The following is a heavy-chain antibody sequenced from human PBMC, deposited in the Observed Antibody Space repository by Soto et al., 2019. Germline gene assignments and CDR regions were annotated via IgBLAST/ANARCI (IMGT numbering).Heavy chain of an antibody. Sequence: PSETLSLTCTVSGCSISSGGYYWSWIRQHPGKGLEWIGYIYYSGSTYYNPSLKSRVTISVDTSKNQFSLKLSSVTAADTAVYYCARESGEAYGRRYYYYMDVWGKGTTVTVSS. D-gene: IGHD3-10*01. J-gene: IGHJ6*03. V-gene: IGHV4-31*03. CDR3: ARESGEAYGRRYYYYMDV. CDR2: IYYSGST. CDR1: GCSISSGGYY.